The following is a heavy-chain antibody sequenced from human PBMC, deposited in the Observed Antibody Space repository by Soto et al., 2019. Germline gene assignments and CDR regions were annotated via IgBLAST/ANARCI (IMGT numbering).Heavy chain of an antibody. J-gene: IGHJ4*02. CDR1: GYKFTSYG. CDR2: ISAYNGNT. V-gene: IGHV1-18*01. Sequence: ASLKVYCKASGYKFTSYGISWVRQTPGQGLEWMGWISAYNGNTNYAQKLQGRVTMTTDTSTSTAYMELRSLRSDDTAVYYCAREGIAAAGTKTFDYWGQGTLVTVSS. D-gene: IGHD6-13*01. CDR3: AREGIAAAGTKTFDY.